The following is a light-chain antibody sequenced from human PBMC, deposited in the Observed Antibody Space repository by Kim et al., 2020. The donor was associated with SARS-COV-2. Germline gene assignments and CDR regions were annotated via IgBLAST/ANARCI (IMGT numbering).Light chain of an antibody. J-gene: IGLJ2*01. CDR1: SLRTDY. CDR2: GKN. CDR3: NSRDSNDNVV. V-gene: IGLV3-19*01. Sequence: VALGQTVRITYQGDSLRTDYATWYQQKPGQAPIVVIYGKNNRPSGIPDRFSGSSSGNTASLTITGTQAGDEADYYCNSRDSNDNVVFGGGTQLTVL.